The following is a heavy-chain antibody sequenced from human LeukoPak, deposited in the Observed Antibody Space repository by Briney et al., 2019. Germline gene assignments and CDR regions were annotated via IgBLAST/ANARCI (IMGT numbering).Heavy chain of an antibody. J-gene: IGHJ4*02. CDR3: ARATYYDFWSGYSYYFDY. CDR1: GGSISSYY. V-gene: IGHV4-59*01. CDR2: IYYSGST. Sequence: SETLSLTCTVSGGSISSYYWSWIRQPPGKGLEWIGYIYYSGSTNYNPSLKSRVTISVDTSKNQFSLKLSSVTAADTAVYYCARATYYDFWSGYSYYFDYWGQGTLVTVSS. D-gene: IGHD3-3*01.